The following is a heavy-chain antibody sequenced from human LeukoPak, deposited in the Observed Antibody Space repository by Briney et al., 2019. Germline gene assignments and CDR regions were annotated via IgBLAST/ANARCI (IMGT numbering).Heavy chain of an antibody. CDR3: ARDTDYAFDV. CDR2: ISRTT. J-gene: IGHJ3*01. V-gene: IGHV3-48*01. CDR1: GFTSSSYP. Sequence: GGSLTLSCAASGFTSSSYPFNWVRQAPGKGLEWVSYISRTTSYADSVKGRFTISRDNAKSSLYLQMNSLRAEDTAVYYCARDTDYAFDVWGQGTMVTVSS.